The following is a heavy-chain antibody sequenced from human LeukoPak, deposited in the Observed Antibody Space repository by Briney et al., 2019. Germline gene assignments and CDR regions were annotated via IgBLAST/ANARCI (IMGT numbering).Heavy chain of an antibody. Sequence: GGSLRLSCAASAFSFSKFALIWVRQAPGKGLEWVSVIYNDGSPYYADSVRDRFTISRDNSKNTVDLQLNRLRAEDTAVYFCARGLLAAGTFDSWGQGTLVTVSS. J-gene: IGHJ4*02. D-gene: IGHD6-13*01. CDR1: AFSFSKFA. V-gene: IGHV3-66*01. CDR3: ARGLLAAGTFDS. CDR2: IYNDGSP.